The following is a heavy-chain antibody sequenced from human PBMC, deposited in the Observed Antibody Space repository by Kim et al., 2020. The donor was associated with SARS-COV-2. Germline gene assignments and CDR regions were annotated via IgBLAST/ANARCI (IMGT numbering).Heavy chain of an antibody. J-gene: IGHJ4*02. Sequence: SETLSLTCTVSGGSISSYYWSWIRQPRGKGLEWIGYIYYSGSTNYNPSLKSRVTISVDTSKNQFSLKLSSVTAADTAVYYCAREACSGGSCLDYWGQGTLVTVSS. CDR3: AREACSGGSCLDY. CDR2: IYYSGST. V-gene: IGHV4-59*13. D-gene: IGHD2-15*01. CDR1: GGSISSYY.